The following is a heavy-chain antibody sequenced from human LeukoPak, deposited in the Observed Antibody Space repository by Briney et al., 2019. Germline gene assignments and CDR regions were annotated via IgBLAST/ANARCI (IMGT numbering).Heavy chain of an antibody. J-gene: IGHJ6*03. V-gene: IGHV1-69*05. CDR3: ARGGQLWLRYYYYYMFV. CDR1: GGTFSSYA. D-gene: IGHD5-18*01. Sequence: SVKVSCKASGGTFSSYAISWVRQAPGQGLEWMGGIIPIFGTANYAQKFQGRVTITTDESTSTAYMELSSLRSEDTAVYYCARGGQLWLRYYYYYMFVCGKGTTVTVSS. CDR2: IIPIFGTA.